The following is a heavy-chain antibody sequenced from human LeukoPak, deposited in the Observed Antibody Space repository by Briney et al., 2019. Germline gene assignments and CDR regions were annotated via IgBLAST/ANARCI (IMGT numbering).Heavy chain of an antibody. V-gene: IGHV4-59*08. D-gene: IGHD3-3*01. CDR1: GGSISSYY. CDR2: IYYSGST. Sequence: SETLSLTCTVSGGSISSYYWSWIRQPPGKGLEWIGYIYYSGSTNYNPSLKSRVTISVDTSKNQFSLKLSSVTAADTAVYYCAGASPLYYDFWSGYFDAFDIWGQGTMVTVSS. CDR3: AGASPLYYDFWSGYFDAFDI. J-gene: IGHJ3*02.